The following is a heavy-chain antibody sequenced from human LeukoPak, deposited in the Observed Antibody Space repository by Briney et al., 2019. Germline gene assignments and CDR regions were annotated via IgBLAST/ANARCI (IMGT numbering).Heavy chain of an antibody. J-gene: IGHJ6*03. CDR1: GFIFSTYS. Sequence: GGSLRLSCAASGFIFSTYSMTWVRQAPGKGLEWVASVSSSTAYTSYADSVKGRVTISRNNAKNLLFLQMNSMRAEDTAVYYCERDPDFRHTVYSSYYYMDVWGKGTMVTISS. V-gene: IGHV3-21*06. CDR3: ERDPDFRHTVYSSYYYMDV. CDR2: VSSSTAYT. D-gene: IGHD3-3*01.